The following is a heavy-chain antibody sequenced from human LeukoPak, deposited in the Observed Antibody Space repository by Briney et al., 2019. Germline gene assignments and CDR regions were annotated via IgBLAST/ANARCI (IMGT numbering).Heavy chain of an antibody. CDR3: ARGWEYSGYTSFDY. CDR2: INHSGST. Sequence: KPSETLSLTCAVYGGSFSGYYWSWIRQPPGKGLEWIGEINHSGSTNYNPSLKSRVTISVDTSKNQFSLKLSSVTAADTAVYYCARGWEYSGYTSFDYWGQGTLVTVSS. D-gene: IGHD5-12*01. CDR1: GGSFSGYY. V-gene: IGHV4-34*01. J-gene: IGHJ4*02.